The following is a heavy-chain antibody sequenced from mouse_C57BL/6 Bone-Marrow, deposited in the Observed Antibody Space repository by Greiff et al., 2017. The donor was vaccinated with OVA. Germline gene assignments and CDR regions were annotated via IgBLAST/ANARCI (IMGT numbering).Heavy chain of an antibody. J-gene: IGHJ2*01. Sequence: EVQLQQSGAELVRPGASVKLSCTASGFNIKDDYMHWVKQRPEQGLEWIGWIDPENGDTEDASKFQGKATITADTSSNTAYLQLSSLTSEDTAVYYCTTGLRLYFDDWGQGTTLTVSS. CDR1: GFNIKDDY. CDR3: TTGLRLYFDD. D-gene: IGHD2-4*01. V-gene: IGHV14-4*01. CDR2: IDPENGDT.